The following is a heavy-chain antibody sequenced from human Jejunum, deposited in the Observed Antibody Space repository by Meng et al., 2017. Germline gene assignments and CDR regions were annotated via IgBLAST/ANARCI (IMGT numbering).Heavy chain of an antibody. CDR3: ASVGGFSSEYP. CDR2: VSFDGTDT. D-gene: IGHD3-22*01. J-gene: IGHJ5*02. CDR1: GFNFHGYA. V-gene: IGHV3-30*01. Sequence: GESLKISCAASGFNFHGYAMHWVRQAPGKGLEWVAGVSFDGTDTFYADSVKSRFTISRDNSKNTLFLQMNGLRTEDTAMYYCASVGGFSSEYPWGQGTLVTVSS.